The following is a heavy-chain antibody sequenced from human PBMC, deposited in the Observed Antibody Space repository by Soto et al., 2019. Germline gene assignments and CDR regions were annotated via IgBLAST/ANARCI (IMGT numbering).Heavy chain of an antibody. CDR2: IVVGSGET. D-gene: IGHD2-15*01. J-gene: IGHJ4*02. Sequence: QMQLVQSGPEVKKPGTSVKVSCKASGFTFTSSAVQWVRQARGQRLVWIGWIVVGSGETNYAQKFQERVTITRDMSTSTAYMELSSLRSEDTAVYYCAADGDCSGGNCYPYNFDYWGQGTLVTVSS. CDR1: GFTFTSSA. CDR3: AADGDCSGGNCYPYNFDY. V-gene: IGHV1-58*01.